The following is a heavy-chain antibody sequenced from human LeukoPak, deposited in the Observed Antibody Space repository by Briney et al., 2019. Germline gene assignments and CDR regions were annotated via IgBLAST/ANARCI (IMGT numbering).Heavy chain of an antibody. D-gene: IGHD4-17*01. CDR3: ARASYGDYLYYYYYYMDV. V-gene: IGHV4-61*02. CDR2: IYTSGST. J-gene: IGHJ6*03. CDR1: GGSISSSSYY. Sequence: SETLSLTCTVSGGSISSSSYYWSWIRQPAGKGLEWIGRIYTSGSTNYNPSLKSRVTISVDTSKNQFSLKLSSVTAADTAVYYCARASYGDYLYYYYYYMDVWGKGTTVTISS.